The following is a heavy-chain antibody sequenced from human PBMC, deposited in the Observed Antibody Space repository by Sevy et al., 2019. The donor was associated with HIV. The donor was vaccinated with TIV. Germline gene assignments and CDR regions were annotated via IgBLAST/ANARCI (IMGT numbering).Heavy chain of an antibody. Sequence: GGYLRLSCVASGFTFSNAWMSWVRQAPGKGLEWVGHIKSKTDGGTTDYAAPVKGRFTISRDDSKNTLYLQMNSLKTEDTAVYYCLAYFDYWGQGTLVTVSS. J-gene: IGHJ4*02. CDR2: IKSKTDGGTT. CDR1: GFTFSNAW. CDR3: LAYFDY. V-gene: IGHV3-15*01.